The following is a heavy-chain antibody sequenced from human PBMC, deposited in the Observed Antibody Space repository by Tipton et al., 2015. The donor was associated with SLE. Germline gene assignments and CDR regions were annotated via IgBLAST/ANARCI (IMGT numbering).Heavy chain of an antibody. CDR1: GGTFSSYA. J-gene: IGHJ5*02. CDR2: IIPILGIA. Sequence: QVQMVQSGPEVKKPGSSVKVSCKASGGTFSSYAISWVRQAPGQGLEWMGRIIPILGIANYAQKFQGRVTITADKSTSTAYMELSSLRSEDTAVYYCARRAAAGLLDPWGQGTLVTVSS. CDR3: ARRAAAGLLDP. V-gene: IGHV1-69*09. D-gene: IGHD6-13*01.